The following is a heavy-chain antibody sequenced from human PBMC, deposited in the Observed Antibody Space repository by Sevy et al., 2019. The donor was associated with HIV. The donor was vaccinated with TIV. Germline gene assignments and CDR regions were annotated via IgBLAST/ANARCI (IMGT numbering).Heavy chain of an antibody. J-gene: IGHJ4*02. Sequence: GGSLRLSCAASGFIFNSYGMSWVRQAPGKGMEWVSGISGSGGSIYYADSVKGRFTISRDNFKNTLYLQMNSLRAEDTAVYYCRGVGTTTNFDYWGQRTLVTVSS. CDR2: ISGSGGSI. D-gene: IGHD1-26*01. CDR3: RGVGTTTNFDY. CDR1: GFIFNSYG. V-gene: IGHV3-23*01.